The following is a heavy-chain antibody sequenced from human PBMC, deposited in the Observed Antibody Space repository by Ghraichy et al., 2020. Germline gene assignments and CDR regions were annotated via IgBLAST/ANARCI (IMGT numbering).Heavy chain of an antibody. Sequence: ASVKVSCKASGYTFTSYDINWVRQATGQGLEWMGWMNPNSGNTGYAQKFQGRVTMTRNTSISTAYMELSSLRSEDTAVYYCARGVRDFWSGYYKRWFDPWGQGTLVTVSS. CDR1: GYTFTSYD. J-gene: IGHJ5*02. D-gene: IGHD3-3*01. CDR2: MNPNSGNT. CDR3: ARGVRDFWSGYYKRWFDP. V-gene: IGHV1-8*01.